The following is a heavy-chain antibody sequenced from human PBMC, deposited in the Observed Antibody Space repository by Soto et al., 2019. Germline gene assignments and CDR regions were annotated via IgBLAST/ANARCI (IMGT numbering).Heavy chain of an antibody. CDR1: GFTFSSHA. J-gene: IGHJ4*02. D-gene: IGHD3-10*02. CDR2: ISGSGGTT. V-gene: IGHV3-23*01. Sequence: GGSLRLSCAASGFTFSSHAVSWVRQAPGKGLEWVSSISGSGGTTYYADSVKGRFTISRDNPKNTLYLQMNSLRAEDTALYYCAKGMTMSAVYYFDYWGQGTLVTVSS. CDR3: AKGMTMSAVYYFDY.